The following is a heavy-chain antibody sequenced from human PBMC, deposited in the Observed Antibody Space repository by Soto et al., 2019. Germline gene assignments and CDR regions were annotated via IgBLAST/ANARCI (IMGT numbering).Heavy chain of an antibody. CDR2: ISYDGSRT. CDR1: GFSFNSYG. V-gene: IGHV3-30*03. D-gene: IGHD2-21*02. CDR3: AKNSXHIVVLTTXLDS. Sequence: QAQLVASGGGVVQPGGSLRLSCAASGFSFNSYGMHWVRQAPGKGLEWVAFISYDGSRTYYADSVKGRFTXSRDXSTXXXXXXXXXXXXXXXXXXYCAKNSXHIVVLTTXLDSWGQGDLVTVSS. J-gene: IGHJ5*01.